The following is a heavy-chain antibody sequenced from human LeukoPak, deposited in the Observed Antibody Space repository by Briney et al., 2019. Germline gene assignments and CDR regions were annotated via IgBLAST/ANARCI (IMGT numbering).Heavy chain of an antibody. V-gene: IGHV4-39*07. Sequence: SETLSLTCTVSGGSISSSAYYWGWIRQPPGKGLEWIGSIYYSGSTYYNPSLESRVTMSVDTSKNQFSLRLSSVTVADTAVYYCARDRVYYYDSSGYLDYWGQGTLVTVSS. D-gene: IGHD3-22*01. CDR2: IYYSGST. J-gene: IGHJ4*02. CDR1: GGSISSSAYY. CDR3: ARDRVYYYDSSGYLDY.